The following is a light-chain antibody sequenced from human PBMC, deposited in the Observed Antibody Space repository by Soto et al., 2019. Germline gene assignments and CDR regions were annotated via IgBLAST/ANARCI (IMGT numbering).Light chain of an antibody. CDR1: QSVSSS. J-gene: IGKJ1*01. CDR2: DAS. CDR3: QQYYNWPPWT. V-gene: IGKV3-15*01. Sequence: ETVMTQSPATLSVSPGERATLSCRASQSVSSSLAWYQQIPGQAPRLLIYDASTRATGIPARFSGSGSGTEFTLTISSLQSADFAVYYCQQYYNWPPWTFGQGNKVEIK.